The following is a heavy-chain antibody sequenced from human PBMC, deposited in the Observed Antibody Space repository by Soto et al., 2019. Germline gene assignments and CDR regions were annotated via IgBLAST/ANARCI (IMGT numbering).Heavy chain of an antibody. J-gene: IGHJ4*02. V-gene: IGHV5-51*01. CDR1: GYSFCNYW. CDR2: IYPAASDA. D-gene: IGHD2-2*01. Sequence: PGESLKISCQGSGYSFCNYWIAWQRQLPGKGLEWMGIIYPAASDARYSPSCQGQVTISVDNSISTAYLQWSSLQASDTAMYYCARLLCLSTSCYAGSRHFFDYWGQGALVTVSS. CDR3: ARLLCLSTSCYAGSRHFFDY.